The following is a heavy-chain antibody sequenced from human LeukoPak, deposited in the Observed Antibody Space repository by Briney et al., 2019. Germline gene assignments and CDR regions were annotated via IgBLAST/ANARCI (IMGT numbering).Heavy chain of an antibody. CDR3: AKGSYYDSSGSFYFDY. Sequence: GGSLRLSCAASGFTFSSYAMSWVRQAPGRGLEWVSGISGSGDNTYYADSVKGRFTISRDSSKNTLYVQVNSLGTEDTAAYYCAKGSYYDSSGSFYFDYWGQGTLVTVSS. CDR2: ISGSGDNT. D-gene: IGHD3-22*01. J-gene: IGHJ4*02. V-gene: IGHV3-23*01. CDR1: GFTFSSYA.